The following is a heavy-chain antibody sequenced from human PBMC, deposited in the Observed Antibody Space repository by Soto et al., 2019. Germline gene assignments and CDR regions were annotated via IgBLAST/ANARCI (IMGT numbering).Heavy chain of an antibody. CDR1: NDSIRSCTYY. CDR3: AKGRSDTGWNAEPV. D-gene: IGHD1-1*01. J-gene: IGHJ1*01. Sequence: SETLSLTCTVSNDSIRSCTYYWAWIRQPPGRGLEWIGSLSYLGTTDYNPSLKSRVTISKDASKSQFSLKLSSVTAAETAVYYCAKGRSDTGWNAEPVWGRVTLGIV. CDR2: LSYLGTT. V-gene: IGHV4-39*01.